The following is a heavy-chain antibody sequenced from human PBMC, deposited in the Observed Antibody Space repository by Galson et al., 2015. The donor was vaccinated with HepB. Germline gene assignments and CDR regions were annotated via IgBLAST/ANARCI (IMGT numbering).Heavy chain of an antibody. CDR3: ASQQGGEQWLAFDY. D-gene: IGHD6-19*01. J-gene: IGHJ4*02. Sequence: SLRLSCAASGFTFSSYAMHWVRQAPGKGLEWVAVISYDGSNKYYADSVKGRFTISRDNSKNTLYLQMNSLRAEDTAVYYCASQQGGEQWLAFDYWGQGTLVTVSS. V-gene: IGHV3-30*04. CDR2: ISYDGSNK. CDR1: GFTFSSYA.